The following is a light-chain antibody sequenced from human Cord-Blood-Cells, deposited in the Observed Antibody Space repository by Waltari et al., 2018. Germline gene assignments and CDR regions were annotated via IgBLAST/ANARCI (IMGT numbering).Light chain of an antibody. CDR3: QQYNNWPPIT. CDR2: GAS. Sequence: EIVMTQSTATLSVSPGERATLSCRASQSVRSNLAWYQQKPGQAPRLLLYGASTRTAGIPARFIGSGSGTEFTLTISSLQSEDFAVYYCQQYNNWPPITFGQGTRLEIK. V-gene: IGKV3-15*01. CDR1: QSVRSN. J-gene: IGKJ5*01.